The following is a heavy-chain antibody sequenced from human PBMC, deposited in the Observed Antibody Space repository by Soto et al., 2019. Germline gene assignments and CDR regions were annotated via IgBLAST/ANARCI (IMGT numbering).Heavy chain of an antibody. D-gene: IGHD5-18*01. CDR3: ARDGIQLWPRYYFDF. J-gene: IGHJ4*02. V-gene: IGHV1-46*01. Sequence: HVQLVQSEAEVKKPGASVQISCKASGFSFTNYSMHWVRQVPGQGPEWMGKINPTSGSTSYAQKFKDKVIMTMDMSTNTLYIQLSSLTSEDTAVYYCARDGIQLWPRYYFDFWGQGTLVIVSS. CDR2: INPTSGST. CDR1: GFSFTNYS.